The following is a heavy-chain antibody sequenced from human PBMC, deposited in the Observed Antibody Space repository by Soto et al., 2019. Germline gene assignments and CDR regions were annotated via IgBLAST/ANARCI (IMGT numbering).Heavy chain of an antibody. D-gene: IGHD6-25*01. CDR1: GFSHTTSGVG. CDR2: IYWDDDE. Sequence: QITLKESGPTLVKSTQTLTLTCTFSGFSHTTSGVGVAWIRQPPGKALEWLALIYWDDDERYSPSLKTRLSITKGTSKDQVVLTMANMDPVDTATYYCASASASHHHAMEVWVQGTTVTVSS. V-gene: IGHV2-5*02. J-gene: IGHJ6*02. CDR3: ASASASHHHAMEV.